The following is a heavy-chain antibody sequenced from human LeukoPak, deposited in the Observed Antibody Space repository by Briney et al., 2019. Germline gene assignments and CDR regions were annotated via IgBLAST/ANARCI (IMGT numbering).Heavy chain of an antibody. CDR1: GDSVSSNSAS. CDR2: TYYRSKWYN. J-gene: IGHJ3*02. CDR3: ARGSAFDI. V-gene: IGHV6-1*01. Sequence: SQTLSLICAISGDSVSSNSASWNWIRQSPSRGLEWLGRTYYRSKWYNDYAPSVKSRITISPDTSKNQFSLQLNSVTPEDTALYYCARGSAFDIWGQGTMVTVSS.